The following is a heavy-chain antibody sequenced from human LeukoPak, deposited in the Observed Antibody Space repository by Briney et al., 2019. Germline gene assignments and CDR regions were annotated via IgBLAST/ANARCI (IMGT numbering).Heavy chain of an antibody. D-gene: IGHD3-3*01. J-gene: IGHJ4*02. CDR1: GGSISSSSYY. Sequence: SETLSLTCTVSGGSISSSSYYWGWIRQPPGKGLEWIGSIYHSGSTYYNPSLKSRVTISVDTSKNQFFLKLSSVTAADTAVYYCAMSGYYTYYFDYWGQGTLVTVSS. CDR2: IYHSGST. V-gene: IGHV4-39*01. CDR3: AMSGYYTYYFDY.